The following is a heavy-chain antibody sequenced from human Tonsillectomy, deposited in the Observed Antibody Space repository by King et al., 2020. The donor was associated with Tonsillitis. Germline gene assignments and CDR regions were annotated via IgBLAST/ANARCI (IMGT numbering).Heavy chain of an antibody. Sequence: VQLVESGGGLVQPGGSLRLSCAASGFTVSSNYMSWVRQAPGKGLEWVSVIYSGGDTYYAAPVKGRFTISRHNSKNTLYLQMNSLRAEDTALYYCAREVGRTLSTLYYYCGMDVWGQGTTVTVSS. J-gene: IGHJ6*02. V-gene: IGHV3-53*04. CDR2: IYSGGDT. CDR1: GFTVSSNY. D-gene: IGHD2-2*01. CDR3: AREVGRTLSTLYYYCGMDV.